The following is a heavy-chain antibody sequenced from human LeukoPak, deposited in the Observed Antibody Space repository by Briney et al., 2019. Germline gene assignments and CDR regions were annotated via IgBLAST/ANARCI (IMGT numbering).Heavy chain of an antibody. CDR1: GYSISSGYY. Sequence: SETPSLTCTVSGYSISSGYYWGWIRQPPGKGLEWIGSIYHSGSTYYNPSLKSRVTISVDASKNHFSLKLSSVTAADTAVYYCARELLEIGPSDYWGQGTLVTVSS. V-gene: IGHV4-38-2*02. J-gene: IGHJ4*02. D-gene: IGHD3-3*01. CDR3: ARELLEIGPSDY. CDR2: IYHSGST.